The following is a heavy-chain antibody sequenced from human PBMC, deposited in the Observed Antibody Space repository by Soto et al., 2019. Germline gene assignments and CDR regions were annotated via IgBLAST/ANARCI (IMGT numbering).Heavy chain of an antibody. J-gene: IGHJ6*03. V-gene: IGHV4-39*01. CDR1: GGSISSSSYY. D-gene: IGHD2-15*01. CDR2: IYYSGST. Sequence: NPSETLSRTCTVSGGSISSSSYYWGWIRQPPGKGLEWIGSIYYSGSTYYNPSLKSRVTISVDTSKNQFSLKLSSVTAADTAVYYCARVGYCSGGSCYSRSYYYYYKAVWGKGTTDTVCS. CDR3: ARVGYCSGGSCYSRSYYYYYKAV.